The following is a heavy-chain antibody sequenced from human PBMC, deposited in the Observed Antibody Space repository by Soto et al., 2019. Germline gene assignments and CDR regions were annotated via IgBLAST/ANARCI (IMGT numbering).Heavy chain of an antibody. D-gene: IGHD1-26*01. J-gene: IGHJ4*02. CDR2: IVVGSGNT. CDR1: TFTFTSSA. CDR3: ATHREGATYYFDY. V-gene: IGHV1-58*01. Sequence: QMQLVQSGPEVKKPGTSVKVSCKASTFTFTSSAVQWVRQARGQRLEWIGWIVVGSGNTKYAKNFQERGTITRDMSSRTAYLELSSLRSEDTAVYYCATHREGATYYFDYWGQGTLLTVSS.